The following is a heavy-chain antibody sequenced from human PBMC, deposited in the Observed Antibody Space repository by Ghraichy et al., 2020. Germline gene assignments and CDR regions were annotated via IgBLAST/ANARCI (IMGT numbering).Heavy chain of an antibody. Sequence: GESLNISCAASGFTFSDYYMSWIRQAPGKGLEWVSYISSSGSYTNYADSVKGRFTISRDNAKNSLYLQMNSLRADDTAVYYCARGKQQLDYWGQGTLVTVSS. D-gene: IGHD6-13*01. CDR1: GFTFSDYY. CDR3: ARGKQQLDY. V-gene: IGHV3-11*05. J-gene: IGHJ4*02. CDR2: ISSSGSYT.